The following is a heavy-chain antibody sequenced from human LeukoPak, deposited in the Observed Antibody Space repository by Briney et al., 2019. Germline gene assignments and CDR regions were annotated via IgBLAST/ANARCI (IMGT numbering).Heavy chain of an antibody. CDR2: FGGTGSST. Sequence: GGSLRLSCAASGFMLRSYAMSWVRQAPGKGLEWVSGFGGTGSSTSYAESVKGRFTISRDTSKNTLYLQMNSLRGEDTAMYYCAPDPNNWLRHYWGQGTLVTVSS. V-gene: IGHV3-23*01. D-gene: IGHD1-20*01. J-gene: IGHJ4*02. CDR1: GFMLRSYA. CDR3: APDPNNWLRHY.